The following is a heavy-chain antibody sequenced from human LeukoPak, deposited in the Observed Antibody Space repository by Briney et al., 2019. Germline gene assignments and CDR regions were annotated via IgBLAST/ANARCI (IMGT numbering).Heavy chain of an antibody. J-gene: IGHJ4*02. CDR1: GFTFSSYA. Sequence: GGSLRLSCAASGFTFSSYAMHWVRQAPGKGLEWVAVISYDGSNKYYADSVKGQFTISRDNSKNTLYLQMNSLRAEDTAVYYCARDRLRFLEWSFDYWGQGTLVTVSS. V-gene: IGHV3-30-3*01. D-gene: IGHD3-3*01. CDR2: ISYDGSNK. CDR3: ARDRLRFLEWSFDY.